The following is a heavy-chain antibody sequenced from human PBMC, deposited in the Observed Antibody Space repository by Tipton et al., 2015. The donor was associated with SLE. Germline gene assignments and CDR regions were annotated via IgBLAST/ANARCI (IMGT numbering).Heavy chain of an antibody. CDR3: VRGLRDTVGRDV. J-gene: IGHJ6*02. CDR1: GFTFSSYW. CDR2: IKQDGSAK. D-gene: IGHD5-18*01. Sequence: SLRLSCAASGFTFSSYWMNWVRQAPGKGLEWVANIKQDGSAKYYVDSVKGRFTTSRDNAKNSLYLQMNSLRAEDTAVYYCVRGLRDTVGRDVWGQGTTVTVSS. V-gene: IGHV3-7*01.